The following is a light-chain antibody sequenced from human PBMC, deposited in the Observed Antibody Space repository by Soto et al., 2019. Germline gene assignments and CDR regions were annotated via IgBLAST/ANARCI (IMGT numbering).Light chain of an antibody. CDR2: DAS. J-gene: IGKJ2*01. CDR3: QQYTHY. CDR1: QSISNW. V-gene: IGKV1-5*01. Sequence: DIQMAQSPSTLSASVGDRVTITCRASQSISNWLAWYQQKPGKAPKLLIYDASSLKSGVPTRFSGSGSGTEFTLTISSLQPDDAATYYCQQYTHYFGQGTKLEIK.